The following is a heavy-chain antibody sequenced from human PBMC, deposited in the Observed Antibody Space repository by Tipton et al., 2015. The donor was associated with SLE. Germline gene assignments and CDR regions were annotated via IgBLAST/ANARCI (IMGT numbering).Heavy chain of an antibody. CDR2: ISHGGSP. CDR1: DGSFSDYY. Sequence: TLSLTCAVFDGSFSDYYWSWILQPPGKGLQWIGDISHGGSPNYSPSLKSRVTISIDTSKIQFSLHLSSVTAADTAVYYCARGHFSDFWSRYSDAFDIWGQGTVVSVCS. CDR3: ARGHFSDFWSRYSDAFDI. V-gene: IGHV4-34*01. J-gene: IGHJ3*02. D-gene: IGHD3-3*01.